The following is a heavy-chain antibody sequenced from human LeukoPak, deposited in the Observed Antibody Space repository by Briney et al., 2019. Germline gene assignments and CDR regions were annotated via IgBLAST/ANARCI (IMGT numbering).Heavy chain of an antibody. Sequence: GGSLRLSCAASGFTFSSYAMSWVRQAPGKGLEWVSAISGSGGSTYYADSVKGRLTISRDNSKNTLYLQMNSLRAEDTAVYYCAKDARGVLLWFGELLFYFDYWGQGTLVTVSS. CDR1: GFTFSSYA. CDR2: ISGSGGST. J-gene: IGHJ4*02. D-gene: IGHD3-10*01. CDR3: AKDARGVLLWFGELLFYFDY. V-gene: IGHV3-23*01.